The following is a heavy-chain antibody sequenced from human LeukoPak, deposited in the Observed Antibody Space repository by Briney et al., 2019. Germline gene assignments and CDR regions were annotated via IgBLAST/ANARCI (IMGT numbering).Heavy chain of an antibody. CDR3: ARGDYYCGGDCYTAEYFQH. Sequence: GGSLRLSCAASGFTFITYSMNWVRQAPEKGLEWVSSISSTGNYIYYADSVKSRFTISRDNAKNSLYLQMDSLRAEDTAVYYCARGDYYCGGDCYTAEYFQHWGQGTLVTVSS. CDR2: ISSTGNYI. V-gene: IGHV3-21*01. J-gene: IGHJ1*01. CDR1: GFTFITYS. D-gene: IGHD2-21*02.